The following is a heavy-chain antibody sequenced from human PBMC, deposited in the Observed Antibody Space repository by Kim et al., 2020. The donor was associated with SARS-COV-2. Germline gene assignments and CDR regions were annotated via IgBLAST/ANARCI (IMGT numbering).Heavy chain of an antibody. D-gene: IGHD5-18*01. CDR3: APTAMVNFCY. J-gene: IGHJ4*02. CDR1: GFTFSSYS. Sequence: GGSLRLSCAASGFTFSSYSMNWVRQAPGKWLEWVSSISSSSSYIYYADSVKGRFTISRDNAKNSLYLQMNSLRAEDTAVYYCAPTAMVNFCYWGQGTLVTVSS. CDR2: ISSSSSYI. V-gene: IGHV3-21*01.